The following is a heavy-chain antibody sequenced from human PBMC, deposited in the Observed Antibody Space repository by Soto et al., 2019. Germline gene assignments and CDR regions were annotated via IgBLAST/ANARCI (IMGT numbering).Heavy chain of an antibody. J-gene: IGHJ4*02. D-gene: IGHD6-19*01. Sequence: QVQLVQSGAEEKKPGASVKVSCKASGYTFTSYAMHWVSQAPGQRLEWMGWINAGNGNTKYSQKFQGRVTITRDTSASTADMELSSLRSEDTAVYYCARRTGGWLHYSDYWGQGTLVTVSA. V-gene: IGHV1-3*05. CDR2: INAGNGNT. CDR3: ARRTGGWLHYSDY. CDR1: GYTFTSYA.